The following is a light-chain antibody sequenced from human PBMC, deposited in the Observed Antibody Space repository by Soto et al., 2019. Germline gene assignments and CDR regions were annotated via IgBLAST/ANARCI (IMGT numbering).Light chain of an antibody. CDR2: AAS. Sequence: DIQMTQSPSSLSASVGDRVTITCRASQSMNNYLSWIQQKPGKAPKLLIYAASTLQSWVPSRFSGSGSGTDFTLTISSLQPEDFATYYCQQTSSTPFTFGPRTKVDVK. CDR1: QSMNNY. J-gene: IGKJ3*01. CDR3: QQTSSTPFT. V-gene: IGKV1-39*01.